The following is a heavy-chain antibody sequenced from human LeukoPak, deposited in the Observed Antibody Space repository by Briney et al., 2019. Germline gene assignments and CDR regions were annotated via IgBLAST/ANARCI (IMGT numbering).Heavy chain of an antibody. CDR1: GGSISSYY. D-gene: IGHD3-3*01. V-gene: IGHV4-59*01. J-gene: IGHJ5*02. Sequence: PSETLSLTCTVSGGSISSYYWSWIRQPPGKGLECIGYIYYSGSTNYNPSLKSRVTISVDTSKNQFSLKLSSVTAADTAVYYCARVGVTIPFHFDPWGQGTLVTVSS. CDR2: IYYSGST. CDR3: ARVGVTIPFHFDP.